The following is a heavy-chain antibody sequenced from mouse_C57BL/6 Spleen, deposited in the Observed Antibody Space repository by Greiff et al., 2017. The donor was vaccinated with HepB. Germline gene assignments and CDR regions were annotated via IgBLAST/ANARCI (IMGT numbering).Heavy chain of an antibody. CDR1: GYTFTSYW. CDR2: IDPSDSET. CDR3: ARERAYYYGSSYGFAY. Sequence: QVQLQQSGAELVRPGSSVKLSCKASGYTFTSYWMHWVKQRPIQGLEWIGNIDPSDSETHYNQKFKDKATLTVDKSSSTAYMQLSSLTSEDSAVYYCARERAYYYGSSYGFAYWGQGTLVTVSA. D-gene: IGHD1-1*01. V-gene: IGHV1-52*01. J-gene: IGHJ3*01.